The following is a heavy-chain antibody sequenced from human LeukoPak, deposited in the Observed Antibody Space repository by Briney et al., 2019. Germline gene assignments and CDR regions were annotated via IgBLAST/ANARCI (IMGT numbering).Heavy chain of an antibody. J-gene: IGHJ3*02. D-gene: IGHD7-27*01. CDR1: GYTFTSYD. Sequence: ASVKVSCKASGYTFTSYDINWVRQATGQGLEWMGWMNPNSANTGYAQKFQGRVSMTRNTSINTAYMELSSLRSEDTAVYYCARVTGDRRGHAFDIWGQGTMVTVSS. CDR3: ARVTGDRRGHAFDI. V-gene: IGHV1-8*01. CDR2: MNPNSANT.